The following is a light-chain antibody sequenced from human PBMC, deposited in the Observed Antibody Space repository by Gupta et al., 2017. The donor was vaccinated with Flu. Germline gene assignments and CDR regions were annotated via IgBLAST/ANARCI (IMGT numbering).Light chain of an antibody. CDR2: KAS. J-gene: IGKJ1*01. V-gene: IGKV1-5*03. CDR3: HQYDSYSRT. CDR1: QSISDW. Sequence: DIQMTQSPSTLSASVGDRVTITCRASQSISDWLSWYQQKPGKAPKLLTYKASTLESGVPSRFSGTGSGTDFTLTISSLQPDDFATYYCHQYDSYSRTFGQGTKVEFK.